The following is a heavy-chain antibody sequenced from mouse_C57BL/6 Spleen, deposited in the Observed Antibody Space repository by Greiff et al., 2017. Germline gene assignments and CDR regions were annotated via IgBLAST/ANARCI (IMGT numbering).Heavy chain of an antibody. CDR3: ARIYYGYDVAY. J-gene: IGHJ3*01. V-gene: IGHV5-17*01. CDR2: ISSGSSTT. D-gene: IGHD2-2*01. Sequence: EVQLVESGGGLVKPGGSLKLSCAASGFTFSDYGMHWVRQAPEQGLEWVAYISSGSSTTYYADTVKGRFTISRDNAKHTLFLQMTSLRSEDTAMYYCARIYYGYDVAYWGQGTLVTVSA. CDR1: GFTFSDYG.